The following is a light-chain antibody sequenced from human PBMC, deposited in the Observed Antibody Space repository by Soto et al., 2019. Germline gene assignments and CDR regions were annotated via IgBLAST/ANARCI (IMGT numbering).Light chain of an antibody. V-gene: IGKV3-15*01. CDR1: QSVNAN. CDR3: QQYNTWLWT. CDR2: GAS. Sequence: EVVMTQSPATLSVSPGERATLSCRASQSVNANLAWYQQKPGQAPRLLIHGASNRATGIPARFSGSGFGTEFILNISSLQSEDFAVYYCQQYNTWLWTFGQGTKVGI. J-gene: IGKJ1*01.